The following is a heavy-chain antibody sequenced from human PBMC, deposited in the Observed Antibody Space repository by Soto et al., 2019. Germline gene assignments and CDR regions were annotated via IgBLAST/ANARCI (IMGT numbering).Heavy chain of an antibody. CDR3: ARAGHVGAARSCCHTF. Sequence: QVQLQESGPGLVKPSQTLSLTCTVSGGSISSGFFFWSWLRQTPGKGLEWIGYTFHTGATHFNASLESRLSMSVDTSKNQFSMRLAPVTAADTAVYYCARAGHVGAARSCCHTFWGQGVPVTVSS. CDR2: TFHTGAT. CDR1: GGSISSGFFF. J-gene: IGHJ4*02. D-gene: IGHD1-26*01. V-gene: IGHV4-30-4*01.